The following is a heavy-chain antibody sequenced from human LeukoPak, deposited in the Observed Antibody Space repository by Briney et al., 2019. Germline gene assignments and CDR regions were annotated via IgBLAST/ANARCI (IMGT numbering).Heavy chain of an antibody. CDR2: IRYDGNEK. V-gene: IGHV3-33*01. J-gene: IGHJ4*01. D-gene: IGHD6-6*01. CDR1: GFTFRNFG. CDR3: ARARDEYCFDD. Sequence: PGGSLRLSCAVSGFTFRNFGMHWVRQAPGKGLEWVTVIRYDGNEKYYADSVKGRFTISKDNSKNMLCLQMNNLKVEDTVVYYCARARDEYCFDDWGQGALVTVSS.